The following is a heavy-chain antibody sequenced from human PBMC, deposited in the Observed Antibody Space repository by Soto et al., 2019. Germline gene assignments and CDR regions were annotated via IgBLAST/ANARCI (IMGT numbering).Heavy chain of an antibody. CDR3: ARESPPTYYYDSSGYYNNWFDP. CDR1: GGSISSSNW. D-gene: IGHD3-22*01. V-gene: IGHV4-4*02. J-gene: IGHJ5*02. CDR2: IYHSGST. Sequence: PSETLSLTCAVSGGSISSSNWWSWVRQPPGKGLEWIGEIYHSGSTNYNPSLKSQVTISVDKSKNQFSLKLSSVTAADTAVYYCARESPPTYYYDSSGYYNNWFDPWGQGTLVTVSS.